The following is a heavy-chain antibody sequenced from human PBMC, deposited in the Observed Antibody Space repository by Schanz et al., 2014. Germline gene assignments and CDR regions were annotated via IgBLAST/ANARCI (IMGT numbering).Heavy chain of an antibody. CDR3: AKVWGSDYFYTFDY. CDR1: GFTFTNLG. CDR2: IRYDGSNQ. D-gene: IGHD3-22*01. V-gene: IGHV3-30*02. J-gene: IGHJ4*02. Sequence: QVQLVESGGGVVQPGGSLRLSCAASGFTFTNLGMHWVRRAPGKGLEWVAFIRYDGSNQYYADSVKGRFTISRDNSKNTLSLKMNSLSAEDTAVYYCAKVWGSDYFYTFDYWGQGTLVTVSS.